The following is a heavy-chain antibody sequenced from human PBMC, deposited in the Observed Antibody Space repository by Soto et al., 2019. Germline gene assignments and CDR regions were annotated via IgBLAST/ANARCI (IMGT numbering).Heavy chain of an antibody. CDR3: AHMVRGRTSSFAP. V-gene: IGHV1-3*01. CDR1: GYTFTSYA. D-gene: IGHD3-10*01. CDR2: INAGSGNT. J-gene: IGHJ5*02. Sequence: GASVKVSCKASGYTFTSYAMHWVRQAPGQRLEWMGWINAGSGNTKYSQKFQGRVTITRDTSASTAYMELSSLRSEDTAVYYCAHMVRGRTSSFAPWGQGTLVTVSS.